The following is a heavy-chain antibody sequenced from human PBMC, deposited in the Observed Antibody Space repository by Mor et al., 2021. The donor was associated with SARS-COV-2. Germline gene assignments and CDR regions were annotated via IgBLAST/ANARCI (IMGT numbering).Heavy chain of an antibody. J-gene: IGHJ4*02. Sequence: KNYADSVKGRFTISRDNARKSVYLQMDSLRAEDTAVYYCARKNLYCSGGTCFIDYWGQGTLVTVSS. CDR3: ARKNLYCSGGTCFIDY. V-gene: IGHV3-11*06. CDR2: K. D-gene: IGHD2-15*01.